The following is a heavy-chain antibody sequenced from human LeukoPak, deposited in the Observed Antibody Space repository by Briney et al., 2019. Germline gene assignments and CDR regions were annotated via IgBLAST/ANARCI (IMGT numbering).Heavy chain of an antibody. CDR2: ISAYSGIT. CDR1: GYTFTNYG. D-gene: IGHD6-13*01. Sequence: ASVKVSCKASGYTFTNYGLSWVRQAPGQGLEWMGWISAYSGITNFVQSLQGRVTMTTDTSTSTAYMELRSLRSDDTAVYYCARVTAAAGTGGGWYYYYGMDVWGQGTTVTVSS. V-gene: IGHV1-18*01. CDR3: ARVTAAAGTGGGWYYYYGMDV. J-gene: IGHJ6*02.